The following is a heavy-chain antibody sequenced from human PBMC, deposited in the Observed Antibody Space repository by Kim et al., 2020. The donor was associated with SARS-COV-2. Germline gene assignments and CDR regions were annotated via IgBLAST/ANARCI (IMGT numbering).Heavy chain of an antibody. J-gene: IGHJ4*02. CDR3: VKDDQYYYGSGSYSY. CDR2: ISSNGGST. Sequence: GGSLRLSCSASGFTFSSYAMHWVRQAPGKGLEYVSAISSNGGSTYYADSVKGRFTISRDNSKNTLYLQMSSLRAEDTAVYYCVKDDQYYYGSGSYSYWGQGTLVTVSS. D-gene: IGHD3-10*01. V-gene: IGHV3-64D*09. CDR1: GFTFSSYA.